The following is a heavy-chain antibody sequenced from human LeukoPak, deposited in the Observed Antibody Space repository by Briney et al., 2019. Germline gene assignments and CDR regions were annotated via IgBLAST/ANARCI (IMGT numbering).Heavy chain of an antibody. CDR3: ARRNGQDIVATFRRRYYFDH. CDR1: GGSISSSSYY. CDR2: IYYSGST. D-gene: IGHD5-12*01. Sequence: SSETLSLTCTVSGGSISSSSYYWGWIRQPPGKGLEWIGSIYYSGSTYYNPSLKSRVTISINTSKNQFSLKLSSVTAADTAVYYCARRNGQDIVATFRRRYYFDHWGQGTLVTVSS. V-gene: IGHV4-39*07. J-gene: IGHJ4*02.